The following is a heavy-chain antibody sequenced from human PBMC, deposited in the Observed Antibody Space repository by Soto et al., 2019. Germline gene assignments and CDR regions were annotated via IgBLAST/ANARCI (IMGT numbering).Heavy chain of an antibody. CDR1: GFTFSTYA. D-gene: IGHD2-15*01. CDR2: ISPSGVST. Sequence: GSLRLSCAASGFTFSTYAMSWVRQAPGKGLDWVSAISPSGVSTYYADFVEGRFSISRDKNTVYLEMNSLRAEDTAIYYCAKSGPFGYDAFDIWGQGTMVTVSS. J-gene: IGHJ3*02. V-gene: IGHV3-23*01. CDR3: AKSGPFGYDAFDI.